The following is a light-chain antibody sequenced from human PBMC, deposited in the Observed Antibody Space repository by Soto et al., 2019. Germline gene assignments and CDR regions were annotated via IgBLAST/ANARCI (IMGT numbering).Light chain of an antibody. CDR2: DAS. J-gene: IGKJ1*01. Sequence: EIVLTQSPATLSLSPGERATLSCRASQSVSSYLAWYQQKPGQAPSLLIYDASNRATGIAAMFSGSGSGTDFTITISSLEPEDFAVYYYQQRSNWPRTFGQGTKVEIK. V-gene: IGKV3-11*01. CDR1: QSVSSY. CDR3: QQRSNWPRT.